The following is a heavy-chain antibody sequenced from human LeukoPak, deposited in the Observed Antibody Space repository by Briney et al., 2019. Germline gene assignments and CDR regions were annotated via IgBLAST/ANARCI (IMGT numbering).Heavy chain of an antibody. CDR1: GFTFSSYA. V-gene: IGHV3-30*04. J-gene: IGHJ5*02. CDR3: ARDPTRGYDILTGLSP. D-gene: IGHD3-9*01. Sequence: GRSLRLSCAASGFTFSSYAMHWVRQAPGKGLEWVAVISYDGSNKYYADSVKGRFTNSRDNSKNTLYLQMNSLRAEDTAVYYCARDPTRGYDILTGLSPWGQGTLVTVSS. CDR2: ISYDGSNK.